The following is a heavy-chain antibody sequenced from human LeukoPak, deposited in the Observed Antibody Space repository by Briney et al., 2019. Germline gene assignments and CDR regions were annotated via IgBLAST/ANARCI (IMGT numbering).Heavy chain of an antibody. J-gene: IGHJ4*02. CDR1: GGSISSSSYY. V-gene: IGHV4-39*07. CDR2: IYYSGST. CDR3: ARVDYYGSGSYDY. D-gene: IGHD3-10*01. Sequence: SSETLSLTCTVSGGSISSSSYYWGWIRQPPGKGLEWIGSIYYSGSTYYNPSLKSRVTISVDTSKNQFSLKLSSVTAADTAVYYCARVDYYGSGSYDYWGQGTLVTVSS.